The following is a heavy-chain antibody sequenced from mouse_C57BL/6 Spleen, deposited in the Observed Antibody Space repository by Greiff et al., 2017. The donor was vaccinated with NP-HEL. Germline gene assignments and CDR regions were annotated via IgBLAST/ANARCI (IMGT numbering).Heavy chain of an antibody. CDR2: IYPGSGST. J-gene: IGHJ1*03. Sequence: QVQLQQPGAELVKPGASVKMSCKASGYTFTSYWITWVKQRPGQGLEWIGDIYPGSGSTNYNEKFKSKATLTVDTSSSTAYMQLSSLTSEDSAVYYCARYAHIDYPDIYYDYDAWYFDVWGTGTTVTVSS. CDR3: ARYAHIDYPDIYYDYDAWYFDV. V-gene: IGHV1-55*01. CDR1: GYTFTSYW. D-gene: IGHD2-4*01.